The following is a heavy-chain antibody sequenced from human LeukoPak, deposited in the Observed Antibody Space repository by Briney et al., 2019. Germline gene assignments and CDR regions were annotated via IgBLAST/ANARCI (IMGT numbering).Heavy chain of an antibody. V-gene: IGHV1-2*06. CDR3: ARDYCSSTSCLFDY. J-gene: IGHJ4*02. Sequence: WASVKVSCKASGGTFSSYGISWVRQAPGQGLEWMGRINPNSGDTNYAQKFQGRVAMTRDTSISTAFMELTRLRSDDTAVYYCARDYCSSTSCLFDYWGQGTLVTVSS. D-gene: IGHD2-2*01. CDR1: GGTFSSYG. CDR2: INPNSGDT.